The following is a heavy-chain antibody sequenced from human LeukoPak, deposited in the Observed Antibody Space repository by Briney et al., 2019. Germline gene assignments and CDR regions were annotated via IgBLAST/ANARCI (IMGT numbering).Heavy chain of an antibody. D-gene: IGHD3-22*01. CDR3: AKNYYDSSGYYSVFVS. V-gene: IGHV3-23*01. CDR2: ISGSGGST. Sequence: PGGSLRLSCAASGFTFSSYAMSWVRQAPGKGLEWVSAISGSGGSTYYADSVKGRFTISRDNSKNTLYLQMNSLRAEDTAVYYCAKNYYDSSGYYSVFVSWGRGTLVTVSS. CDR1: GFTFSSYA. J-gene: IGHJ4*02.